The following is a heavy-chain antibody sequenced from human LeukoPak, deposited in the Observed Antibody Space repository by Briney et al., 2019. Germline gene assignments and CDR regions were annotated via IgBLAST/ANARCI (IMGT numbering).Heavy chain of an antibody. J-gene: IGHJ4*02. D-gene: IGHD2-15*01. CDR2: IIPILGIA. CDR1: GATFTSYA. CDR3: ARGERYCSGGSCYV. V-gene: IGHV1-69*04. Sequence: ASVKLSCNASGATFTSYAISWERQSPGQGLGWMRRIIPILGIANYAQKFQGRVTITADKSTSTAYMELSSLRSEDTAVYYCARGERYCSGGSCYVWGQGTLVTVSS.